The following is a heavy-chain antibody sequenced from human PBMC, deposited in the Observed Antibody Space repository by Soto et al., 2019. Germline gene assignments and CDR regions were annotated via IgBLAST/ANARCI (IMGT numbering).Heavy chain of an antibody. CDR3: AKVGYCSGGSCYSFFDY. Sequence: GGSLRLSCAASGFTFSSYAMRWVRQAPGQGLEWVSAIRGRGGSTYYADSVKGRFTISRDNSKNTLYLQMNSLSAEDTAVYYCAKVGYCSGGSCYSFFDYWGQGT. J-gene: IGHJ4*02. CDR2: IRGRGGST. V-gene: IGHV3-23*01. CDR1: GFTFSSYA. D-gene: IGHD2-15*01.